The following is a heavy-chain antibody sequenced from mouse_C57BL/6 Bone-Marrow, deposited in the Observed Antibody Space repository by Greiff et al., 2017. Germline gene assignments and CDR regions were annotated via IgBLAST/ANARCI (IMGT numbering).Heavy chain of an antibody. Sequence: QVQLKESGAELARPGASVKLSCKASGYTFTSYGISWVKQRTGQGLEWIGEFYPRSGNTYYNEKFKGKATLTADKSSSTAYMELRSLTSEDSAVYFCASPLYGSSPAWFAYWGQGTLVTVSA. CDR1: GYTFTSYG. V-gene: IGHV1-81*01. J-gene: IGHJ3*01. D-gene: IGHD1-1*01. CDR2: FYPRSGNT. CDR3: ASPLYGSSPAWFAY.